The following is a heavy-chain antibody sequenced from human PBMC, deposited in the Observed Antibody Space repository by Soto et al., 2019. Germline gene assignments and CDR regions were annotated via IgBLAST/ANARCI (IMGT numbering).Heavy chain of an antibody. CDR2: INAGNGNT. CDR3: AMFDYAFWSGWSPVGMDV. J-gene: IGHJ6*02. D-gene: IGHD3-3*01. V-gene: IGHV1-3*01. Sequence: QVQLVQSGAEVKKPGASVKVSCKASGYTFTSYAMHWVRQAPGQRLEWMGWINAGNGNTKYSQKFPGIVISTRDSSQNTTYREVSSLSSEGTAVYYCAMFDYAFWSGWSPVGMDVLGQGTTVTVSS. CDR1: GYTFTSYA.